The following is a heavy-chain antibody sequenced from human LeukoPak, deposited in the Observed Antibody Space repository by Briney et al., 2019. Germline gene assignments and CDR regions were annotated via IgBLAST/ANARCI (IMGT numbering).Heavy chain of an antibody. J-gene: IGHJ4*02. D-gene: IGHD2-21*02. CDR3: AKVLCGDDCYWGDYFDY. CDR2: ISDDGSNK. V-gene: IGHV3-30*18. CDR1: GFTFSSYG. Sequence: GGSLRLSCVASGFTFSSYGMHWVRQAPGKGLEWVAVISDDGSNKYYADSVKGRFTISRDNSKNTLYLQMNSLRAEDTAVYYCAKVLCGDDCYWGDYFDYWGQGTLVTVSS.